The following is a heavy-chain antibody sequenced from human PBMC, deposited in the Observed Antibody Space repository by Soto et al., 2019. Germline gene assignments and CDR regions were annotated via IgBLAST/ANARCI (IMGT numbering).Heavy chain of an antibody. Sequence: EVQLVESGGGLVQPGGSLRLSCAASGFTFSPFWMHWFRQVPGKGPVWVSRINSDGNSTSYADSVKGRFTISRDNAKNTLYLQMNSLRAEDTAVYYCARGSTHFDYWGQGTLVTVSS. V-gene: IGHV3-74*01. D-gene: IGHD2-2*01. CDR1: GFTFSPFW. CDR3: ARGSTHFDY. J-gene: IGHJ4*02. CDR2: INSDGNST.